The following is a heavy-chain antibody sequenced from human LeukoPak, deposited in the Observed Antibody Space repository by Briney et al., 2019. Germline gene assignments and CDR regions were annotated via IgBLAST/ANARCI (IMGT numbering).Heavy chain of an antibody. V-gene: IGHV4-39*01. D-gene: IGHD3-22*01. CDR3: ARVVVITSGYWYFDL. J-gene: IGHJ2*01. Sequence: PSETLSLTCTVSGGSISSSSYYWGWIRQPPGKGLEWIGSIYYSGSTYYNPSLKSRVTISVDTSKNQFSLKLSSVTAADTAVYYCARVVVITSGYWYFDLWGRGTLVTVSS. CDR1: GGSISSSSYY. CDR2: IYYSGST.